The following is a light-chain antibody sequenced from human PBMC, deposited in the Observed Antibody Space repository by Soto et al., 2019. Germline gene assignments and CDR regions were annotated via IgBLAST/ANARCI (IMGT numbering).Light chain of an antibody. V-gene: IGKV3-15*01. CDR1: QSVRSN. CDR2: GAS. CDR3: QQYNDWPQT. Sequence: EIVMTQSPGTLSLSPGERGTLSCSASQSVRSNLAWYQQIPGQAPRLLIYGASTRATGVPARFSGSGSGTAFTLAIGSLQSEDFAVYYCQQYNDWPQTFGLGTTVEIK. J-gene: IGKJ1*01.